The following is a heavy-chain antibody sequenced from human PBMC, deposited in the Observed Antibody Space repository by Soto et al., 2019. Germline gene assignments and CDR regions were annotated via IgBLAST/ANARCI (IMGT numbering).Heavy chain of an antibody. J-gene: IGHJ6*02. D-gene: IGHD4-17*01. CDR3: ARADYPKYYYYGMDV. Sequence: EVQLVESGGGLVQSGGSLRLSCAASGFTFSDYSMNWVRQAPGKGLELVSCIDSSSSTLYYADSVKGRFTISRDNAKNSLYRQMNSMRDEDTAVYYCARADYPKYYYYGMDVWGQGTTVTVSS. CDR1: GFTFSDYS. CDR2: IDSSSSTL. V-gene: IGHV3-48*02.